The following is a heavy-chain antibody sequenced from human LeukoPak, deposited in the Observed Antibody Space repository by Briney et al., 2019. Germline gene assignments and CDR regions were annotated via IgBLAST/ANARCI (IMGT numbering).Heavy chain of an antibody. J-gene: IGHJ6*03. CDR3: AREASSSSWYGIYYYYMDV. CDR2: IYTSGST. CDR1: GGSISSYY. D-gene: IGHD6-13*01. Sequence: SETLSLTCTVSGGSISSYYWSWIRQPAGKALEWIGRIYTSGSTNYNPSLKSRVTMSVDTSKNQFSLKLSSVTAADTAVYYCAREASSSSWYGIYYYYMDVWGKGTTVTISS. V-gene: IGHV4-4*07.